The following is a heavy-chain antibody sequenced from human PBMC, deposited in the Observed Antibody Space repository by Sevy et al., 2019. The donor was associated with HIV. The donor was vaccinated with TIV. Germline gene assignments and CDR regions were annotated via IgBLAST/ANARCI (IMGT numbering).Heavy chain of an antibody. CDR3: ARPSRTAPTGAFDS. CDR2: INSDGTST. Sequence: GGSLRLSCAASGFTFSSYWMHWVRQAPGKGLVWVSRINSDGTSTSYADSVKGRFIISRDNAKNTVFLQVNSLRAEDTATYYCARPSRTAPTGAFDSWGQGTLVTVSS. D-gene: IGHD7-27*01. V-gene: IGHV3-74*01. CDR1: GFTFSSYW. J-gene: IGHJ4*02.